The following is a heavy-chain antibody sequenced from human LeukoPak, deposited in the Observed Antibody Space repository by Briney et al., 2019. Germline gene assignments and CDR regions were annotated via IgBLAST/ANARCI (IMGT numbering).Heavy chain of an antibody. V-gene: IGHV3-21*01. CDR2: ISSSSSYI. CDR3: ARGERSPVDY. Sequence: GGSLRLSCAASGFIFSDYNMNWVRQAPGKGLEWVSSISSSSSYIYYADSVKGRFTISRDNAKNSLYLQMNSLRAEDTVVYYCARGERSPVDYWGQGTLVTVSS. CDR1: GFIFSDYN. J-gene: IGHJ4*02. D-gene: IGHD3-16*01.